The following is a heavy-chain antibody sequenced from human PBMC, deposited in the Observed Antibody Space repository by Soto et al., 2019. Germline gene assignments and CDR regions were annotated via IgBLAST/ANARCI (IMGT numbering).Heavy chain of an antibody. V-gene: IGHV3-33*01. J-gene: IGHJ3*02. CDR1: GFTFSSYG. D-gene: IGHD1-26*01. CDR3: ARIQRVGGYGRRAFDI. CDR2: IWYDGSNK. Sequence: GGSLRLSCAASGFTFSSYGMHWVRQAPGKGLEWVAVIWYDGSNKYYADSVKGRFTISRDNSKNTLYLQMNSLRAEDTAVYYCARIQRVGGYGRRAFDIWGQGTMVTVSS.